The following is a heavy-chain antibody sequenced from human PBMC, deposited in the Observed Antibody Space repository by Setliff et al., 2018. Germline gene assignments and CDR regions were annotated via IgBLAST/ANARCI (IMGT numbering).Heavy chain of an antibody. CDR3: ARVALVVVIRSAFDI. CDR2: IYYSGST. CDR1: GGSISSGGYY. J-gene: IGHJ3*02. Sequence: SETLSLTCTVSGGSISSGGYYWSWIRQHPGKGLEWIGYIYYSGSTYYNPSLKSRVTIPVDTSKNQFSLKLSSVTAADTAVYYCARVALVVVIRSAFDIWGQGTMVTVSS. D-gene: IGHD2-21*01. V-gene: IGHV4-31*03.